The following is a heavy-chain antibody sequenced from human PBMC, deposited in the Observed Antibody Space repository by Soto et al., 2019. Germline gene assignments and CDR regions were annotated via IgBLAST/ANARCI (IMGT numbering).Heavy chain of an antibody. J-gene: IGHJ4*02. V-gene: IGHV3-7*03. D-gene: IGHD3-16*01. CDR3: VRVGRLGGY. CDR2: IKEDGSGK. CDR1: GFTFSSYW. Sequence: LRLSCTASGFTFSSYWMSWVRQAPGKGLGWVANIKEDGSGKYYVDSVKGRFSISRDNARNSLYLQMNSLRVEDTAVYYCVRVGRLGGYWGQGALVTVSS.